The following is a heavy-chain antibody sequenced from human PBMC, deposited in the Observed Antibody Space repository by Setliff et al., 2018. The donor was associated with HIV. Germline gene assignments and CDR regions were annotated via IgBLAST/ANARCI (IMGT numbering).Heavy chain of an antibody. CDR1: GGSFSGFY. J-gene: IGHJ6*03. Sequence: SETLSLTCAVYGGSFSGFYWNWIRQAPGKGLEWIGEINHSRRTKYDPSLKSRVTISVDTSKNQFSLKLSSVTAADTAFYYCARGFSGDYLFTGYLDVWGKGTTVTISS. V-gene: IGHV4-34*01. CDR3: ARGFSGDYLFTGYLDV. D-gene: IGHD3-22*01. CDR2: INHSRRT.